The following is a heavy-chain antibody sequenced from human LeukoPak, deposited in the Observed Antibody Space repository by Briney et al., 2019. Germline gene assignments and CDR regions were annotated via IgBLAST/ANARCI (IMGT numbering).Heavy chain of an antibody. V-gene: IGHV3-23*01. D-gene: IGHD5-18*01. CDR1: GFTFSNYA. J-gene: IGHJ4*02. CDR3: AKIGTVQLWLHYFDY. Sequence: GGSLRLSCAASGFTFSNYAMSWVRQAPGKGLEWVSAISGSGGSTYYADSVKGRFTISRDNSKNTLYLQMNSLRAEDTAVYYCAKIGTVQLWLHYFDYWGQGTLVTVSS. CDR2: ISGSGGST.